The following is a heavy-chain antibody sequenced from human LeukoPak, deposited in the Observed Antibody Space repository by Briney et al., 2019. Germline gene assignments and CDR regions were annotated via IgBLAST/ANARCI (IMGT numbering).Heavy chain of an antibody. D-gene: IGHD3-10*01. CDR2: IYNSGST. J-gene: IGHJ4*02. Sequence: SETLSLTCTVSGGSISSYYWSWIRQPPGKGLEWIGYIYNSGSTNNNPSLKSRVTISVDTSKKQFSLKLSSVTAADTAVYYCARETPYGSGSYSFDYWGQGILVTVSS. CDR3: ARETPYGSGSYSFDY. V-gene: IGHV4-59*01. CDR1: GGSISSYY.